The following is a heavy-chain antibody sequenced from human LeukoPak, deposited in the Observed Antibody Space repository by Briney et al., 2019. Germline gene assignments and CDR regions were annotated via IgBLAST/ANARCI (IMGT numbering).Heavy chain of an antibody. J-gene: IGHJ6*02. V-gene: IGHV1-2*02. CDR1: GYTFTGYY. D-gene: IGHD3-10*01. CDR2: INPNSGGT. Sequence: APVKVSCKASGYTFTGYYMHWVRRAPGQGLEWMGWINPNSGGTNYAQKFQGRVTMTRDTSISTAYMELSRLRSDDTAVYYCARVRGPRGGYYYYGMDVWGQGTTVTVSS. CDR3: ARVRGPRGGYYYYGMDV.